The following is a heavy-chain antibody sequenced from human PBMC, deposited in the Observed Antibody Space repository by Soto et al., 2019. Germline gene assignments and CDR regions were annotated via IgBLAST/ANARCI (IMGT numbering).Heavy chain of an antibody. V-gene: IGHV1-2*04. CDR2: INPNNGGT. J-gene: IGHJ6*02. CDR3: ARGYYDSSGGYYYYGMDV. D-gene: IGHD3-22*01. CDR1: GYTFTGYY. Sequence: ASVKVSCKASGYTFTGYYMHWVRQAPGQGLEWMGWINPNNGGTNYAQKFQGWVTMTRDTSISTAYMELSRLRSDDTAVYYCARGYYDSSGGYYYYGMDVWGQGTTVTVSS.